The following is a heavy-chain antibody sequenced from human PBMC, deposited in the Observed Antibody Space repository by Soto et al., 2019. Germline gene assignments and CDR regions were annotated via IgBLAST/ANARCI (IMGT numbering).Heavy chain of an antibody. CDR1: GFSFTTHN. CDR2: ITDSSSTM. Sequence: DVQLVESGGGLVRPGGSLRLSCAASGFSFTTHNMNWVRQAPEKGLEWISYITDSSSTMYYADSVKGRFTISRDNVKITQYLPMSGLRDEDTAVYYCARGPMGHTFRGNWYDLWCQGTLVTVSS. D-gene: IGHD1-26*01. CDR3: ARGPMGHTFRGNWYDL. V-gene: IGHV3-48*02. J-gene: IGHJ5*02.